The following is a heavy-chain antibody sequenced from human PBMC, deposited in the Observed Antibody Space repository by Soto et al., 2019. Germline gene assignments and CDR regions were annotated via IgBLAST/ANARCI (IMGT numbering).Heavy chain of an antibody. Sequence: SETLSLTCTVSGGSISSGGYYWSWIRQHPGKGLEWIGYIYYSGSTYYNPSLKSRVTISVDTSKNQFSLKLSSVTAADTAVYYCARCAVPAAYYYYGMDVWGQGTTVTVSS. CDR3: ARCAVPAAYYYYGMDV. V-gene: IGHV4-31*03. J-gene: IGHJ6*02. CDR1: GGSISSGGYY. CDR2: IYYSGST. D-gene: IGHD2-2*01.